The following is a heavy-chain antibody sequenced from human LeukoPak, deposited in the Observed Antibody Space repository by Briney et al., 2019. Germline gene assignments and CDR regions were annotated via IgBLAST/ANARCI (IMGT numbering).Heavy chain of an antibody. D-gene: IGHD6-13*01. V-gene: IGHV3-48*02. J-gene: IGHJ4*02. CDR1: GFTFSTYN. CDR3: ARDYSSNWLFDY. Sequence: GGSLRLSCAASGFTFSTYNMNWVRQAPGKGLEWVSYISSSGTTIYYADSVKGRFTISRDNAKNSLYLQMNSLRDEDTAVYYCARDYSSNWLFDYWGQGTLVTVSS. CDR2: ISSSGTTI.